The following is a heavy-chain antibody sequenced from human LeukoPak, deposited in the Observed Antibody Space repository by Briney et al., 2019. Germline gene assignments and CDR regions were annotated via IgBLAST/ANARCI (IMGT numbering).Heavy chain of an antibody. CDR3: AREGRYCSGGSCYDWFDP. CDR2: ISYDGSNK. CDR1: GFTFSSYA. J-gene: IGHJ5*02. Sequence: PGRSLRLSCAASGFTFSSYAMHWVRQAPGKGLEWVAVISYDGSNKYYADSVKGRFTISRDNSKNTLYLQMNSLRAEDTAVYYCAREGRYCSGGSCYDWFDPWGQGTLSPSPQ. D-gene: IGHD2-15*01. V-gene: IGHV3-30*04.